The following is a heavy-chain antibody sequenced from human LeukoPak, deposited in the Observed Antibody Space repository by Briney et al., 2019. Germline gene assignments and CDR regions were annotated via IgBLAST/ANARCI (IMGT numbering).Heavy chain of an antibody. J-gene: IGHJ6*03. D-gene: IGHD2-8*01. CDR1: GFSFSRYG. CDR2: IQYDGSNE. Sequence: GGCLRLSCAASGFSFSRYGMHWVRQAPGKGLEWVAYIQYDGSNEQYANSVKGRFSVSRDSSKNTLYLQMNSLRAEDTAVYYCAKDRCSNGIGCFYYYMDVWGKGTTVTISS. CDR3: AKDRCSNGIGCFYYYMDV. V-gene: IGHV3-30*02.